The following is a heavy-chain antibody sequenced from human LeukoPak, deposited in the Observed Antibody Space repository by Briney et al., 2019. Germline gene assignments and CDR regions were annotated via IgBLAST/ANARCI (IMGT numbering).Heavy chain of an antibody. D-gene: IGHD1-26*01. V-gene: IGHV1-18*01. CDR2: ISGPNGNT. J-gene: IGHJ4*02. CDR3: ARSGRGTYYYFDY. CDR1: GYTFTRYG. Sequence: ASVKVSCKASGYTFTRYGMSWVRQAPGQGLEWMGWISGPNGNTNYAQKLQGRVTMTTDTSTGTAYMELRSLRSDDTAVYYCARSGRGTYYYFDYWGQGTLVTVSS.